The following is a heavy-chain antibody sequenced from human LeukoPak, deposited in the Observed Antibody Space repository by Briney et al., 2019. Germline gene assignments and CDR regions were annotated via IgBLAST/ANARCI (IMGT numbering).Heavy chain of an antibody. CDR2: IRFDGSYE. V-gene: IGHV3-30*02. Sequence: GGSLRLSCAASGFTFSSYAMHWVRQAPGKGLEWVTFIRFDGSYEDYADSVKGRFTISRDNSKNTLYLQMNRLRAEDTAVYYCAKGGVVHAFDMWGQGTMVTVSS. J-gene: IGHJ3*02. CDR3: AKGGVVHAFDM. CDR1: GFTFSSYA. D-gene: IGHD2-15*01.